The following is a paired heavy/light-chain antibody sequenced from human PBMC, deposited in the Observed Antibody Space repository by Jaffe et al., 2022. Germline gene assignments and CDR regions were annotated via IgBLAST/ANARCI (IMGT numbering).Heavy chain of an antibody. CDR1: GFTFSTYY. CDR2: IRQDGSDK. Sequence: EVRLVESGGALVQPGGSLRLSCAASGFTFSTYYMTWFRQPPGKGLEWVANIRQDGSDKHYVNSVRGRFTISRDNAKNSLFLQMNSLRGEDTAVYYCAGGSGWLAEYWGQGTLVSVSS. J-gene: IGHJ4*02. V-gene: IGHV3-7*04. CDR3: AGGSGWLAEY. D-gene: IGHD6-19*01.
Light chain of an antibody. CDR2: WAS. V-gene: IGKV4-1*01. CDR1: QSILSNSDNRNY. J-gene: IGKJ4*01. CDR3: QQYYDSPLT. Sequence: DIVMTQSPDSLAVSLGERATINCKSSQSILSNSDNRNYFAWYQQKPGQPPKLLISWASTRESGVPDRFSGGGSGTHFTLTISSLQAEDVAVYYCQQYYDSPLTFGGGTKVEIK.